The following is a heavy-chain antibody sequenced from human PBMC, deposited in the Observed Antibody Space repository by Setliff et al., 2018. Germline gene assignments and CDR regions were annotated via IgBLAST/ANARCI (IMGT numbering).Heavy chain of an antibody. CDR1: GYTFTSHY. V-gene: IGHV1-46*01. CDR2: INPSSGRT. Sequence: ASVKVSCKASGYTFTSHYMHWVRQAPGLGLEWMGTINPSSGRTSYAQKFQGRVTLTTDTSTSTAYMELSSLRSEDTAVYYCATLPLITMVRGVIPEGAPHMDVWGQGTTVTVSS. J-gene: IGHJ6*02. CDR3: ATLPLITMVRGVIPEGAPHMDV. D-gene: IGHD3-10*01.